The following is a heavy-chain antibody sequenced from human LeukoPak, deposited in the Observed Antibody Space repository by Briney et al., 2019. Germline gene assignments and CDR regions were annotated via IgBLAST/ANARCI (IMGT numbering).Heavy chain of an antibody. Sequence: SETLSLTCSVSGGSISNYYWTWIRQPAGKGLEWIGRKYARGNSNYSPPLQSRVTMSVDTSRNQFSLKLRSVTAADTAVYYCARGRYCSADICTGGDSFDLWGQGTMVSVSS. CDR2: KYARGNS. D-gene: IGHD2-15*01. V-gene: IGHV4-4*07. CDR1: GGSISNYY. J-gene: IGHJ3*01. CDR3: ARGRYCSADICTGGDSFDL.